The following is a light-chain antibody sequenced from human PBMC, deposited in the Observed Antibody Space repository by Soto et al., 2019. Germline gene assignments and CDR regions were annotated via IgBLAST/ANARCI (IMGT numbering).Light chain of an antibody. CDR1: NSDVGGYNY. CDR2: DVS. V-gene: IGLV2-14*01. J-gene: IGLJ2*01. CDR3: SSYTSSSLNVV. Sequence: QSALTQPASVSGSPGQSITISCTGTNSDVGGYNYVSWYQQHPGKAPKLMIYDVSNRPSGVSNRFSGSKSGNTASLTISGLQAEDEADYYCSSYTSSSLNVVFGGGTKLTVL.